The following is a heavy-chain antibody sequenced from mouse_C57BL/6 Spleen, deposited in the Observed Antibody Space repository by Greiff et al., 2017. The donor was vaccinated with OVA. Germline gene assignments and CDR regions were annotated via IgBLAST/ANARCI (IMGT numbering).Heavy chain of an antibody. D-gene: IGHD1-1*01. V-gene: IGHV1-78*01. Sequence: VQLQQSDAELVKPGASVKISCKASGYTFTDHSIHWMKQRPEQGLEWIGYIYPRDGSTKYNEKFKGKATLTADKSSSTAYMQLNSLTSEDSAVYYCAGGYYYGSNYGWFAYWGQGTLVTVSA. J-gene: IGHJ3*01. CDR1: GYTFTDHS. CDR2: IYPRDGST. CDR3: AGGYYYGSNYGWFAY.